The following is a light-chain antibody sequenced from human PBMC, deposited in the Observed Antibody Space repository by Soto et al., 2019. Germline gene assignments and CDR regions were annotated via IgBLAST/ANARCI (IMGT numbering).Light chain of an antibody. V-gene: IGLV2-8*01. CDR2: EVS. CDR1: SSDVGGYNY. CDR3: SSYAGSNKGV. Sequence: QSALTQPPSASGSPGQSVTISCTGTSSDVGGYNYVSWYQQHPGKAPKLMIYEVSKRPSGVPDRFSGSKSGNTASLTVSGLQAEDAADDYCSSYAGSNKGVFGGGTKLTVL. J-gene: IGLJ2*01.